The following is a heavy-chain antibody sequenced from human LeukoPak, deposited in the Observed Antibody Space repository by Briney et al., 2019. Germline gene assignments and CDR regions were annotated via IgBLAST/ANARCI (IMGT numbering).Heavy chain of an antibody. J-gene: IGHJ4*02. V-gene: IGHV3-48*02. D-gene: IGHD3-22*01. CDR1: GFTFSSYS. Sequence: PGGSLRLSCAASGFTFSSYSTMWVRQAPGKGLEWVSYISSSSSSISYADSVKGRFTISRDNAKNSLYLQMNSLRDEDTAVYYCARRLPGSGYSEFDYWGQGTLVTVFS. CDR2: ISSSSSSI. CDR3: ARRLPGSGYSEFDY.